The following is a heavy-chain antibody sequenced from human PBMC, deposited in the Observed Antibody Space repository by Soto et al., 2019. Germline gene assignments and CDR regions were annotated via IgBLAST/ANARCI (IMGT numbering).Heavy chain of an antibody. CDR1: GGSLTTTNW. D-gene: IGHD6-13*01. V-gene: IGHV4-4*02. J-gene: IGHJ4*02. CDR3: GRGSSYVSSSYYVDS. CDR2: IYHSGST. Sequence: SETLSLTCDVSGGSLTTTNWWTWVRQPPGKGLEWIGEIYHSGSTVYNPSLKSRVTISIDKSSNQFSLQLRSVTAADTALYYCGRGSSYVSSSYYVDSWGQGALVTVS.